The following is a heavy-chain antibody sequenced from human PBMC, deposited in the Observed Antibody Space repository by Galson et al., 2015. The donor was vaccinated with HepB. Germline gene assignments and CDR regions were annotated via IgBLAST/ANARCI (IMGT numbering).Heavy chain of an antibody. V-gene: IGHV1-2*04. CDR1: GYTFTGYY. CDR2: INPNSGGT. D-gene: IGHD4-17*01. CDR3: ARGGEYFNY. Sequence: SVKVSCKASGYTFTGYYMHWVRQAPGQGLEWMGWINPNSGGTNYAQKFQGWVTISRDTSASTAYMELSNLRSEDTAVYYCARGGEYFNYWGQGTLVTVSS. J-gene: IGHJ4*02.